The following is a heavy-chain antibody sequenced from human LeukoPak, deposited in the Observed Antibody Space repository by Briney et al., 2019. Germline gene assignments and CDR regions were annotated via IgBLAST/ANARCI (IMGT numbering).Heavy chain of an antibody. V-gene: IGHV3-30-3*01. J-gene: IGHJ6*02. D-gene: IGHD3-9*01. CDR2: ISYDGSNK. CDR3: ARDTLRYFDWLLRRGGYYYYYGMDV. Sequence: GGSLRLSCAASGFTFSSYEMNWVRQAPGKGLEWVAVISYDGSNKYYADSVKGRFTISRDNSKNTLYLQMNSLRAEDTAVYYCARDTLRYFDWLLRRGGYYYYYGMDVWGQGTTVTVSS. CDR1: GFTFSSYE.